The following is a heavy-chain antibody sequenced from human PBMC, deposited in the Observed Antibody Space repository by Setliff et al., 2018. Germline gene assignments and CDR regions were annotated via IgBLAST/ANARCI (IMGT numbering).Heavy chain of an antibody. V-gene: IGHV4-38-2*02. CDR2: IYHSGST. CDR3: ARLAWSSIAARRHFDP. J-gene: IGHJ5*02. Sequence: PSETLSLTCTVSGYSISSGYYWGWIRQPPGKGLEWIGSIYHSGSTYYNPSLKSRVTISVDTSKNQFSLKLSSVTAADTAVYYCARLAWSSIAARRHFDPWGQGTLVTVSS. CDR1: GYSISSGYY. D-gene: IGHD6-6*01.